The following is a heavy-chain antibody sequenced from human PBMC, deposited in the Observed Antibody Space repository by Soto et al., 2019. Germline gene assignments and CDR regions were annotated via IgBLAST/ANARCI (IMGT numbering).Heavy chain of an antibody. V-gene: IGHV3-53*01. CDR3: ARHIPMDPMLVY. CDR1: GFTVSSNY. Sequence: EVQLVESGGGLIQPGGSLRLSCAVSGFTVSSNYMSWVRQAPGKGLEWVSVIYSGGSTYYADSVKGRFTISRDNSNSTTYLQMNSLRAEDTAVYYCARHIPMDPMLVYWGQGTLVTVSS. D-gene: IGHD3-10*01. CDR2: IYSGGST. J-gene: IGHJ4*02.